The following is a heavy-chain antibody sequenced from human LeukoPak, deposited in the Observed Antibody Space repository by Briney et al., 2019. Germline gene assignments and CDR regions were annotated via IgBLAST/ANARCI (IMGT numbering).Heavy chain of an antibody. Sequence: SETLSLTCAVSGYSISSGYYWGWIRQPPGNGLEWIASIYHSGSTYYNPSLKSRVTISVDTSKNQFSLKLSSVTAADTAVYYCASCLSVIFGVEHDAFDIWGQGTMVTVSS. D-gene: IGHD3-3*01. CDR3: ASCLSVIFGVEHDAFDI. CDR1: GYSISSGYY. CDR2: IYHSGST. J-gene: IGHJ3*02. V-gene: IGHV4-38-2*01.